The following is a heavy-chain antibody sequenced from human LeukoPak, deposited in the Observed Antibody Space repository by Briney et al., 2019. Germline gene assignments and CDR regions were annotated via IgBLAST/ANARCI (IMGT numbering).Heavy chain of an antibody. CDR2: IRYDGSNK. CDR1: GFTFSSYG. J-gene: IGHJ4*02. D-gene: IGHD3-10*01. Sequence: GGSLRLSCAASGFTFSSYGMHWVRQAPGKGLEGVAFIRYDGSNKYYADSVKGRFTISRDNSKNTLYLQMNSLRAEDTAVYYCARLGPGMNFFYLDFWGQGTLVTVSS. CDR3: ARLGPGMNFFYLDF. V-gene: IGHV3-30*02.